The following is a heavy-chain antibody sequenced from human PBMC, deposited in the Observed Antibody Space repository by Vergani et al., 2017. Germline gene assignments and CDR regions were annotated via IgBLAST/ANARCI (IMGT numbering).Heavy chain of an antibody. J-gene: IGHJ5*02. CDR1: GFTLSNLW. D-gene: IGHD5-18*01. CDR3: ARSPHGYTYGGYISQFDP. V-gene: IGHV3-7*01. Sequence: EVQLVASGGGLVQRGGFLRLSCEASGFTLSNLWMTWVRQAPGKGLGWVANIKYDGSKKNYVDSVKGRFTNSRDNAKNSLYLQMNNLGVEDTAVYFWARSPHGYTYGGYISQFDPWGQGTLVTVSS. CDR2: IKYDGSKK.